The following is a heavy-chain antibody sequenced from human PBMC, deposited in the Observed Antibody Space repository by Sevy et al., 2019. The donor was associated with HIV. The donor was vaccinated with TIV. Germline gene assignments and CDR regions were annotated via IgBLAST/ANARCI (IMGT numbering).Heavy chain of an antibody. V-gene: IGHV4-61*01. D-gene: IGHD2-21*02. CDR2: IHNTGST. CDR1: AGSVRSGNQY. CDR3: LLVVTDAEDYFED. J-gene: IGHJ4*01. Sequence: SETLSLTCTVSAGSVRSGNQYWSWIRQPPGKGLDWVGYIHNTGSTNYNPSLKSRVTISRETSNNQFSLNLSSVTAVDTAVYFCLLVVTDAEDYFEDWGHGTLVTVSS.